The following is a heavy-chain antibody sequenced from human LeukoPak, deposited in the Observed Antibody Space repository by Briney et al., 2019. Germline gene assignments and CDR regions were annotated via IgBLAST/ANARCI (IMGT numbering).Heavy chain of an antibody. CDR1: GYTFTGYY. V-gene: IGHV1-2*02. J-gene: IGHJ3*02. CDR2: INPNSGGT. Sequence: GASVKVSCKASGYTFTGYYMHWVRQAPGQGLEWMGWINPNSGGTNYAQKFQGRVTMTRDTSISTAYMELSRLRSDDTAVYYCARHRYIWKYVLGITDTFEICGQGTMVTVSS. CDR3: ARHRYIWKYVLGITDTFEI. D-gene: IGHD1-7*01.